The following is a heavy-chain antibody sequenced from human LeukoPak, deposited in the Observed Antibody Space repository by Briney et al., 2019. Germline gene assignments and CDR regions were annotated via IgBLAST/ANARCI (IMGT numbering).Heavy chain of an antibody. Sequence: GGSLRLSCAASGFTVSSNYMSWVRQAPGKGLEWVSVIYSGGSTYYADSVKGRFTISRDNSKNTLYLQMNSLRAEDTAVYYCARGRTSSWYLEWGQGTLVTVSS. CDR3: ARGRTSSWYLE. V-gene: IGHV3-66*01. CDR1: GFTVSSNY. CDR2: IYSGGST. D-gene: IGHD6-13*01. J-gene: IGHJ4*02.